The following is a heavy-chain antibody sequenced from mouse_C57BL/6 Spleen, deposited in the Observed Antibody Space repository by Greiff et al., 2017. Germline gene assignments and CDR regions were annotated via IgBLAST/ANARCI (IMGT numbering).Heavy chain of an antibody. D-gene: IGHD2-4*01. Sequence: VKLQQPGAELVMPGASVKLSCKASGYTFTSYWMHWVKQRPGQGLEWIGEIDPSDSYTNYNQKFKGKSTLTVDKSSSTAYMQLSSLTSEDSAVYYCARHDYPFYYWGQGTTLTVSS. CDR2: IDPSDSYT. CDR3: ARHDYPFYY. J-gene: IGHJ2*01. V-gene: IGHV1-69*01. CDR1: GYTFTSYW.